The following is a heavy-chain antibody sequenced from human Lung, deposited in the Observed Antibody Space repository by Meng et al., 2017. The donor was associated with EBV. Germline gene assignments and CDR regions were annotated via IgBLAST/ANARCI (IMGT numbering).Heavy chain of an antibody. Sequence: QVQLHQWGRGLLKPSEPMSLTCAVYGGSFSGYYWSWIRQPPGKGLEWIGEIHHSGRTNYNPSLKSRITMSLDKPKNQFSLKLSSVTAADTAVYYCARDSDSAYSLGYWGQGTLVTVSS. D-gene: IGHD2-21*01. CDR1: GGSFSGYY. J-gene: IGHJ4*02. CDR3: ARDSDSAYSLGY. CDR2: IHHSGRT. V-gene: IGHV4-34*01.